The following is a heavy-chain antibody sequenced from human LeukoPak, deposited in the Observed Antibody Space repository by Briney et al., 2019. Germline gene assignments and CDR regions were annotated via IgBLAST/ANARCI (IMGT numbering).Heavy chain of an antibody. J-gene: IGHJ3*02. Sequence: SETLSLTCTVSGGSISTYYWSWIRQPPGKGREWIGYISYSGNTNYNPSLKSRVTMSVDTSKNQFSLKLSSVTAADTAVYYCARRRDYVWGSYRYAFDIWGQGTMVTVSS. CDR3: ARRRDYVWGSYRYAFDI. D-gene: IGHD3-16*02. CDR2: ISYSGNT. V-gene: IGHV4-59*13. CDR1: GGSISTYY.